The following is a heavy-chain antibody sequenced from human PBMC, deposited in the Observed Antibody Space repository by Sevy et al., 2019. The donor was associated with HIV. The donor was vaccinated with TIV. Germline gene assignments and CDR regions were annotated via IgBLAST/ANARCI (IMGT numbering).Heavy chain of an antibody. V-gene: IGHV1-69*13. D-gene: IGHD6-19*01. CDR1: GGTFSSYG. J-gene: IGHJ4*02. Sequence: ASVKVSCKASGGTFSSYGISWVRQAPGQGLEWMGGIIPILGTVNYAQKFQGRVTITADEYTKTAYMELSSLRSEDTAVYYCARGGGNGWYYFDYWGKETLVTVSS. CDR3: ARGGGNGWYYFDY. CDR2: IIPILGTV.